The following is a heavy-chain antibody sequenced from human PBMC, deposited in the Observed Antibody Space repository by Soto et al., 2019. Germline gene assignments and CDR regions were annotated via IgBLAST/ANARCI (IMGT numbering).Heavy chain of an antibody. V-gene: IGHV1-18*04. J-gene: IGHJ6*02. D-gene: IGHD3-3*01. CDR2: ISAYNGNT. Sequence: ASVKVSCKASGYTFASYGISWVRQAPGQGLEWMGWISAYNGNTNYAQKLQGRVTMTTDTSTSTAYMELRSLRSDDTAVHYCALTYYDFWSGPPPIYYYYGMDVWGQGTTVTVSS. CDR1: GYTFASYG. CDR3: ALTYYDFWSGPPPIYYYYGMDV.